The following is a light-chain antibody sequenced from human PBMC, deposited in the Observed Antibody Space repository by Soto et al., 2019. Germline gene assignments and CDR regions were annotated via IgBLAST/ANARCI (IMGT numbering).Light chain of an antibody. J-gene: IGKJ1*01. CDR3: QQYGSSPVT. Sequence: EIVLTQSPGTLSLPPGERATLSCRASQSFNSIYLAWYQQKPGQAPRLLIYGASSRATGIPDRFSGSGSGTDFTLTISRLEPEDFAVYYCQQYGSSPVTFGQGTKVDI. V-gene: IGKV3-20*01. CDR2: GAS. CDR1: QSFNSIY.